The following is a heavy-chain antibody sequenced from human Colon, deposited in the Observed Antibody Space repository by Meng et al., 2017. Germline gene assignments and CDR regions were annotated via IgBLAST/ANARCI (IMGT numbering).Heavy chain of an antibody. Sequence: GESLKISCVASGFTFDNYLMHWVRQAPGKGLVWVSRINSDGSRTTYADSVKGRLTISRDNAKNTLYLQRNSLRAEDTAVYYCTRFNYHSSGYYFDDYWGQGALVTVSS. D-gene: IGHD3-22*01. J-gene: IGHJ4*02. V-gene: IGHV3-74*01. CDR3: TRFNYHSSGYYFDDY. CDR2: INSDGSRT. CDR1: GFTFDNYL.